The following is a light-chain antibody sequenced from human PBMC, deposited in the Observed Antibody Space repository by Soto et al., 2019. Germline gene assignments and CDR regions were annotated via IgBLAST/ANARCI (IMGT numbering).Light chain of an antibody. V-gene: IGKV3-20*01. CDR1: QSVTGNS. Sequence: EMGLTQFPGTLSLSPGERATLSCRASQSVTGNSLAWYQQKLGRAPRVLIYGASNRATGIPDRFSGSGSGTDFTLTITRLEPEDFAVYFCQQYGGSPRTFGQGTRLEIK. J-gene: IGKJ5*01. CDR3: QQYGGSPRT. CDR2: GAS.